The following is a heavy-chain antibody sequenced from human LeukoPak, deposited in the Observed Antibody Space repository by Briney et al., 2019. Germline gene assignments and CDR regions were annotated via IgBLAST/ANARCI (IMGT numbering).Heavy chain of an antibody. Sequence: PSETLSLTCAVYGGSFSGYYWSWIRQPPGKGLEWIGSIYYSGSTYYNPSLKSRVTIPVDTSKNQFSLKLSSVTAADTAVYYCARRRSSSWYVSFDYWGQGTLVTVSS. J-gene: IGHJ4*02. CDR2: IYYSGST. CDR3: ARRRSSSWYVSFDY. D-gene: IGHD6-13*01. CDR1: GGSFSGYY. V-gene: IGHV4-34*01.